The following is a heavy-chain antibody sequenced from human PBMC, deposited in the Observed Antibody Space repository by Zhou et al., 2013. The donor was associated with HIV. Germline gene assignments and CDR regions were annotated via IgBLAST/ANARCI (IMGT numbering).Heavy chain of an antibody. J-gene: IGHJ4*02. CDR1: GYNFNDNH. V-gene: IGHV1-2*02. CDR3: ARESNASGRGRSVDH. Sequence: QVQVEQSGTEVAKPGASVNVSCKTSGYNFNDNHIQWIRQAPGQGLEWVGWIRPKDGATKFAQKFQGRLTLTRDTSTRTVSLALTSLTSDDTATYYCARESNASGRGRSVDHWGQGTRLIVAS. CDR2: IRPKDGAT. D-gene: IGHD3-16*01.